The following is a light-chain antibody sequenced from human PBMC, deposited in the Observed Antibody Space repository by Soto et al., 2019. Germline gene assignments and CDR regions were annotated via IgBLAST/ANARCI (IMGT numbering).Light chain of an antibody. CDR1: QSVSSS. CDR3: QQSYTRPLT. CDR2: AAS. J-gene: IGKJ5*01. Sequence: DIQMTQSPSSLSASVGDRVTITCRASQSVSSSLSWYQQKPGKAPKLLLSAASSLESGVPSRFSGSGSGTEFTLTISSVQPEDFATYYCQQSYTRPLTFGQGTRLDIK. V-gene: IGKV1-39*01.